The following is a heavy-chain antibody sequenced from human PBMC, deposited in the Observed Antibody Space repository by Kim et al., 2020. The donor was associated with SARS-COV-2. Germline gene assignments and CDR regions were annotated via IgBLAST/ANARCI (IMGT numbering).Heavy chain of an antibody. CDR1: GFSLSNARMG. CDR3: GRIQGSSWYRGYYYGIDV. J-gene: IGHJ6*02. Sequence: SGPTLVKPTETLTLTCTVSGFSLSNARMGVSWIRQPPGKALEWLAHIFSNDEKSYSTSLKSSLTITKDTSKSQGVLTMTNMDPVDTATYYCGRIQGSSWYRGYYYGIDVLGPGTTVTVSS. V-gene: IGHV2-26*01. D-gene: IGHD6-13*01. CDR2: IFSNDEK.